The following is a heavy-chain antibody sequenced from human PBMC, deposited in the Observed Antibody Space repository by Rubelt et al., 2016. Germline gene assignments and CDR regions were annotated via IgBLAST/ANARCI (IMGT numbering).Heavy chain of an antibody. CDR2: IKQDGSDK. CDR1: GFTFSSYW. V-gene: IGHV3-7*04. CDR3: ARAKLRFLEWTYNWFDP. D-gene: IGHD3-3*01. Sequence: VESGGGFVQPGGSLRLSCAASGFTFSSYWMTWVRQAPGKGLEWVANIKQDGSDKFYVDSVKGRFTISRDNAKNSLYLQMNSLRADETAVYYCARAKLRFLEWTYNWFDPWGQGTLVTVSS. J-gene: IGHJ5*02.